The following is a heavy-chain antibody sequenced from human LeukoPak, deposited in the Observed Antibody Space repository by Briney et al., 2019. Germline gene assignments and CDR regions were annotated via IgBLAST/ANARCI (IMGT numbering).Heavy chain of an antibody. D-gene: IGHD3-10*01. CDR3: ARGRPEGDHMDV. CDR1: GDSTSSNTFY. V-gene: IGHV4-39*01. J-gene: IGHJ6*03. CDR2: VYYRGSA. Sequence: PSETLSLTCSVSGDSTSSNTFYWGWIRQAPGKGLEWVASVYYRGSAFYNPSLRSRVTISVDTSKNQFSLSLSSVTAADTAVYYCARGRPEGDHMDVWGKGTTVTVSS.